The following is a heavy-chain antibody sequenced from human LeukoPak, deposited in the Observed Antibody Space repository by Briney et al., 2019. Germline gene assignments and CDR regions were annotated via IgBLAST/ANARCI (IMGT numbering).Heavy chain of an antibody. D-gene: IGHD6-13*01. V-gene: IGHV4-59*12. J-gene: IGHJ4*02. CDR3: ASLPPYSSSWYFDY. CDR2: IYYSGST. CDR1: GGSISSYY. Sequence: SETLSLTCTVSGGSISSYYWNWIRQPPGKGLEWIGYIYYSGSTNYNPSLKSRVTISVDTSKNQFSLKLSSVPAADTAVYYCASLPPYSSSWYFDYWGQGTLVTVSS.